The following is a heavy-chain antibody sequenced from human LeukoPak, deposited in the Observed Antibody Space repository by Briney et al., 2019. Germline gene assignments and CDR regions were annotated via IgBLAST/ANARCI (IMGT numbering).Heavy chain of an antibody. V-gene: IGHV4-34*01. CDR2: INHSGST. CDR1: GGSFSGYY. D-gene: IGHD3-10*01. CDR3: ARRPVEYYGSGSYFYYYYYMDV. Sequence: SETLSLTCAVYGGSFSGYYWSWIRQPPGKGLEWIGEINHSGSTNYNPSLKSRVTISVDTSKNQFSLKLSSVTAADTAVYYCARRPVEYYGSGSYFYYYYYMDVWGKGTTVTISS. J-gene: IGHJ6*03.